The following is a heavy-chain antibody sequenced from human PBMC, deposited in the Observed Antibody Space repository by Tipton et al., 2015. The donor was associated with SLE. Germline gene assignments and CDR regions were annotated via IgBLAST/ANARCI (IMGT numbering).Heavy chain of an antibody. V-gene: IGHV4-61*09. CDR2: IYTSGST. Sequence: TLSLTCAVSGGSISSGGYYWSWIRQPPGKGLEWIGYIYTSGSTNYNPSLKSRVTISVDTSKNQFSLKLSSVTAADTAVYYCARRDSSGWYYFDYWGQGTLVTVSS. D-gene: IGHD6-19*01. CDR3: ARRDSSGWYYFDY. CDR1: GGSISSGGYY. J-gene: IGHJ4*02.